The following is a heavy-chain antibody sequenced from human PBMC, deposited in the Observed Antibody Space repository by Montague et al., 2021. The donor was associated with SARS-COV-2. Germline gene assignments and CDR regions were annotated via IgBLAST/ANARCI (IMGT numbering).Heavy chain of an antibody. J-gene: IGHJ3*02. Sequence: SETLSLTCTVSGGSISSYYWSWIWQPPGKGLEWIGYIYYSGSTNYNPSLKSRVTISVDTSKNQFSLKLSSVTAADTAVYYCARGIPRPMRWLLVVDDAFDIWGQGTMVTVSS. D-gene: IGHD3-22*01. V-gene: IGHV4-59*01. CDR2: IYYSGST. CDR3: ARGIPRPMRWLLVVDDAFDI. CDR1: GGSISSYY.